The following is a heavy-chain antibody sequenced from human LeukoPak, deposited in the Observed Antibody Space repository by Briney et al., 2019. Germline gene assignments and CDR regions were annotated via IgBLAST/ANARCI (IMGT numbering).Heavy chain of an antibody. J-gene: IGHJ3*02. CDR3: ARDAPRLSGGAFDI. CDR2: ISYDGSNK. V-gene: IGHV3-30*03. CDR1: GFTFSNYG. Sequence: GGSLRLSCAGSGFTFSNYGMHWVRQAPGKGPEWVAVISYDGSNKYYADSVKGRFTISRDNSKNTLYLQMNSLRAEDTAVYYCARDAPRLSGGAFDIWGQGTMVTVSS. D-gene: IGHD3-10*01.